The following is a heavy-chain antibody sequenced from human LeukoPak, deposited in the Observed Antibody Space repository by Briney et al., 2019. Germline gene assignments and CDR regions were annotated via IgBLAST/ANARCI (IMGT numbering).Heavy chain of an antibody. V-gene: IGHV4-39*01. CDR2: IYYSGST. J-gene: IGHJ5*02. CDR3: ARQYCSSTSCYYPFDP. D-gene: IGHD2-2*01. Sequence: SETLSLTCTVSGVSISSSSYYWGWIRPPPGKGLECIGSIYYSGSTYYNPSLKSRVTISVDTSKNQFSLKLASVTAADTAVYYCARQYCSSTSCYYPFDPWGRGTLVTVSS. CDR1: GVSISSSSYY.